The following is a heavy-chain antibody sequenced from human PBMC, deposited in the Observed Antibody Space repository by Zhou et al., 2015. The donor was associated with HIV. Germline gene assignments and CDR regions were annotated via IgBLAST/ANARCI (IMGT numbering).Heavy chain of an antibody. V-gene: IGHV1-2*06. CDR1: GYTFTVYP. D-gene: IGHD3/OR15-3a*01. J-gene: IGHJ6*02. Sequence: QVQLMQSGAEVKRPGASVKVSCKASGYTFTVYPIHWVRQAPGQGLEWMGRINPSTGDTKYTQKLQGRITITRDTSISTAYMDLTRLKSDDTAVYYCARSTLDWTYGMDVWGQGTTVTVSS. CDR3: ARSTLDWTYGMDV. CDR2: INPSTGDT.